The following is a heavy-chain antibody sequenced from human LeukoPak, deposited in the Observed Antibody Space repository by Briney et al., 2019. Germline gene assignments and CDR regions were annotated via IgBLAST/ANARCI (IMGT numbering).Heavy chain of an antibody. CDR3: ARSYDFWSGYYNY. D-gene: IGHD3-3*01. J-gene: IGHJ4*02. CDR1: GGSLSSYY. CDR2: IYYSGST. V-gene: IGHV4-59*08. Sequence: SETLSLTCTVSGGSLSSYYWSWIRQPPGKGLEWIGYIYYSGSTNYNPSLKSRVTISVDTSKNQFSLKLSSVTAADTAVYYCARSYDFWSGYYNYWGQGTLVTVSS.